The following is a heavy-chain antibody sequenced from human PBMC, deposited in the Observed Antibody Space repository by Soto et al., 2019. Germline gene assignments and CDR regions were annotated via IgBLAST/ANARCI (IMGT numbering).Heavy chain of an antibody. V-gene: IGHV2-5*02. CDR1: GFSLSSSGVG. D-gene: IGHD3-9*01. CDR3: AHSYQRLRVFLTYWFDP. Sequence: SGPTLVNPTQTLTLTCTFSGFSLSSSGVGVGWIRQPPGKALEWLALIYWDDDKRYSPSLKSRLTITKDASKNQVVLTMTNMDPVDTATYYCAHSYQRLRVFLTYWFDPWGQGTLVTVS. J-gene: IGHJ5*02. CDR2: IYWDDDK.